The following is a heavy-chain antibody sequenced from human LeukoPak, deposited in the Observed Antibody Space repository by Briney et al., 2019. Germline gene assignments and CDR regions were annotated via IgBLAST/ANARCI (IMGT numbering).Heavy chain of an antibody. CDR2: IYYSGST. CDR3: ARYSSSSVFDY. J-gene: IGHJ4*02. Sequence: SETLSLACTVSGGSISSYYWSWIRQPPGKGREWIGYIYYSGSTNYNPSLKSRVTISVDTSKNQFSLKLSSVTAADTAVYYCARYSSSSVFDYWGQGTLVTVSS. D-gene: IGHD6-6*01. V-gene: IGHV4-59*08. CDR1: GGSISSYY.